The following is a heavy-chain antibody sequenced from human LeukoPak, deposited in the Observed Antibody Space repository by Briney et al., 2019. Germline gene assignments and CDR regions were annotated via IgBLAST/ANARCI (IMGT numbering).Heavy chain of an antibody. CDR1: GGSISSHY. CDR3: ARAYYGGNPDY. D-gene: IGHD4-23*01. J-gene: IGHJ4*02. V-gene: IGHV4-59*11. CDR2: IYYSGST. Sequence: SETLSLTCTVSGGSISSHYWSWIRQPPGKGLEWIGYIYYSGSTNYNPSLKSRVTISVDTSKNQFSLKLSSVTAADTAVYYCARAYYGGNPDYWGQGTLVTVSS.